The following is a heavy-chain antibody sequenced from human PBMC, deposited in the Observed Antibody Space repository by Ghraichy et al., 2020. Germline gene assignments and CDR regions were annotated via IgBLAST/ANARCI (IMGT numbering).Heavy chain of an antibody. D-gene: IGHD3-10*01. CDR2: ISAYNGNT. J-gene: IGHJ6*02. CDR1: GYTFTSYG. V-gene: IGHV1-18*01. Sequence: ASVKVSCKASGYTFTSYGISWVRQAPGQGLEWMGWISAYNGNTNYAQKLQGRVTMTTDTSTSTAYMELRSLRSDDTAVYYCARGGFGFGELLFWGMDVWGQVIMVTVAS. CDR3: ARGGFGFGELLFWGMDV.